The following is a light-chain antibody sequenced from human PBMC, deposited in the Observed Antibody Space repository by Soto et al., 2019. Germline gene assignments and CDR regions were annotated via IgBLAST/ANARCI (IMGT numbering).Light chain of an antibody. CDR2: GNS. Sequence: QSVLTQPPSVSGAPGQRVTISCTGSSSNIGAGYDVHWYQQLPGTAPKLLIYGNSNRPSGVPDRFSGSKSGTSASLAITGLQAVDEADYYCQSYDSSLSGVVLGGGTQLTVL. J-gene: IGLJ2*01. V-gene: IGLV1-40*01. CDR1: SSNIGAGYD. CDR3: QSYDSSLSGVV.